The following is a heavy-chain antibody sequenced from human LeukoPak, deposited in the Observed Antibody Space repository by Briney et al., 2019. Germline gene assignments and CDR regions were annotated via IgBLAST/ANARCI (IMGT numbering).Heavy chain of an antibody. D-gene: IGHD5-18*01. CDR2: ISSSSSYI. J-gene: IGHJ4*02. Sequence: GGSLRLSCVASGFPFSSYWMNWVRQAPGKGLEWVSSISSSSSYIYYADSVKGRFTISRDNAKNSLYLQMNSLRAEDTAVYYCATYSYGLFDYWGQGTLVTVSS. V-gene: IGHV3-21*01. CDR1: GFPFSSYW. CDR3: ATYSYGLFDY.